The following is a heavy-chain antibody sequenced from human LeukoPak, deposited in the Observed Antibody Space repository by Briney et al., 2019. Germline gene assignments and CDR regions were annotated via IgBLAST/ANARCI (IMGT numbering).Heavy chain of an antibody. CDR2: IIPILGIA. CDR1: GDTFSSYA. CDR3: ARRIDYGDFGGGFDY. D-gene: IGHD4-17*01. J-gene: IGHJ4*02. Sequence: SVKVSCKASGDTFSSYAISWARQAPGQGLEWMGRIIPILGIANYAQKFQGRVTITADKSTSTAYMELSSLRSEDTAVYYCARRIDYGDFGGGFDYWGQGTLVTVSS. V-gene: IGHV1-69*04.